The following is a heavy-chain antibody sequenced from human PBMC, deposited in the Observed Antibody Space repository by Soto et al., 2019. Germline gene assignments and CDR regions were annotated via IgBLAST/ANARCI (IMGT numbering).Heavy chain of an antibody. CDR3: AKDTYYHDRSGYYIFDY. Sequence: SVKVSCKASGGTFSSYAISWVRQAPGQGLEWMGGIIPIFGTANYAQKFQGRVTITADESTSTAYMELNSLRAEDTAVYYCAKDTYYHDRSGYYIFDYWGQGTPVTVSS. D-gene: IGHD3-22*01. V-gene: IGHV1-69*13. J-gene: IGHJ4*02. CDR1: GGTFSSYA. CDR2: IIPIFGTA.